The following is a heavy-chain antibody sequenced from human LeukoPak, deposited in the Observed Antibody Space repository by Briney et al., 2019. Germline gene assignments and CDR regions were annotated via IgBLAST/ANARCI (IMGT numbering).Heavy chain of an antibody. J-gene: IGHJ4*02. Sequence: ASVKLSCKASGYTFTGYYMHWVRQAPGQGLEWMGWINPNSGGTNYAQKFQGRVTMTRDTSISTAYIELSRLRSDDTAVYYCAGTTNSRSYYHFDYWGQGTLVAVSS. D-gene: IGHD1-26*01. CDR1: GYTFTGYY. V-gene: IGHV1-2*02. CDR2: INPNSGGT. CDR3: AGTTNSRSYYHFDY.